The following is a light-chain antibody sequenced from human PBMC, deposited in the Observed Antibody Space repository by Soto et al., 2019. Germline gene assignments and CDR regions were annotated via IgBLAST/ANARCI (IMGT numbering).Light chain of an antibody. CDR2: DVS. CDR1: QGGATW. J-gene: IGKJ1*01. Sequence: DIQMTQCPSTLSASVGHRVTISRRASQGGATWLAWYQQKPGKAPKVVIYDVSHVPDGAPSRFRGSGSGTEFTLNITNVQPDDFATYYCQQYQTYWTFGLGTKVDIK. V-gene: IGKV1-5*01. CDR3: QQYQTYWT.